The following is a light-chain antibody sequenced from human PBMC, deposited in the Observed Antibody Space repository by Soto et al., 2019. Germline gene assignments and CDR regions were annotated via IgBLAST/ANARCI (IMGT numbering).Light chain of an antibody. V-gene: IGKV1-39*01. CDR1: RNISSD. CDR2: RAS. CDR3: QQSYSALPYT. Sequence: IQMTQSPSSLSASVGDRVTLSCRASRNISSDLNWYQLKTGKAPKLLIYRASTIQNGVPSRFSGSGPATDFTLTISTLQPEDVATYSCQQSYSALPYTFGQGTKVEIK. J-gene: IGKJ2*01.